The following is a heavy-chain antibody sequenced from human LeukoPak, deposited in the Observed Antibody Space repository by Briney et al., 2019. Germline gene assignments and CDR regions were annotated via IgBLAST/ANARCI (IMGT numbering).Heavy chain of an antibody. J-gene: IGHJ6*02. V-gene: IGHV3-11*01. CDR1: GFTFSDYK. CDR2: ISGSGTTT. D-gene: IGHD1/OR15-1a*01. Sequence: GGSLRLSCAGSGFTFSDYKMNWVRQAPGKGLEWISYISGSGTTTYYADSVRGRFTISRDNAKNSLYLQMNSLRAEDTAVYYCARRTAEGYYYGMDVWGQGTTVTVSS. CDR3: ARRTAEGYYYGMDV.